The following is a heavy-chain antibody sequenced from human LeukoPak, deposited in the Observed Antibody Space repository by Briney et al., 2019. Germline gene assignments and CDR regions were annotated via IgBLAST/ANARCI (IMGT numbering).Heavy chain of an antibody. D-gene: IGHD3-3*01. CDR3: ARGLRFLEWLPHFDY. J-gene: IGHJ4*02. CDR2: MNPNSGNT. Sequence: GASVKVSCKASGYTFTSYDINWVRQATGQGLEWMGGMNPNSGNTGYAQKFQGRVTITRNTSISTAYMELSSLRSEDTAVYYCARGLRFLEWLPHFDYWGQGTLVTVSS. CDR1: GYTFTSYD. V-gene: IGHV1-8*03.